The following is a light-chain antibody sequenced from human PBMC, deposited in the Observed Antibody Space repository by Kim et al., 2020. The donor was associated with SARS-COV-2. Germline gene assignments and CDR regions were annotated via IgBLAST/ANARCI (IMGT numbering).Light chain of an antibody. Sequence: SVALGRKARVTCGGSNIGAKTVDWYQQKPGQAPVLVIYRDSSRPSAIPERFSGSNAGNTATLTISRAQAGDEADYYCQVWDTNTAVFGGGTKLTVL. CDR2: RDS. CDR3: QVWDTNTAV. J-gene: IGLJ3*02. CDR1: NIGAKT. V-gene: IGLV3-9*01.